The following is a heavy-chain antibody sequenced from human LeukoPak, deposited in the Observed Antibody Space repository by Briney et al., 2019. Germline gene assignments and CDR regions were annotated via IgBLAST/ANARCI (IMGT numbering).Heavy chain of an antibody. CDR2: INPNNGAT. CDR1: GYTFTGHD. CDR3: ARKSLWTVDF. D-gene: IGHD3/OR15-3a*01. V-gene: IGHV1-2*02. J-gene: IGHJ4*02. Sequence: GASVEVSCKASGYTFTGHDVHWVRQAPGQGLEWMAWINPNNGATGYAQKFQDRVTVTRDTSISTVYMELRSLTSDDTAVYYCARKSLWTVDFWGQGTLVSVSS.